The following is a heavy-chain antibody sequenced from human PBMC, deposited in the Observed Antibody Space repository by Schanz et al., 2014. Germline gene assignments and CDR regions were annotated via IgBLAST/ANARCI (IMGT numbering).Heavy chain of an antibody. J-gene: IGHJ4*02. CDR1: GYTFINYD. V-gene: IGHV1-8*01. CDR2: MNPNGGST. CDR3: ARGSTENMIRGELDY. Sequence: QVQLVQSGAEVKKPGASVMVSCKASGYTFINYDINWVRQAPGQGLEWMGWMNPNGGSTTYAQKFRGAVTLTTDTSTDTAYLELTSLRSEDTAVYYCARGSTENMIRGELDYWGQGTLVTVSS. D-gene: IGHD3-10*01.